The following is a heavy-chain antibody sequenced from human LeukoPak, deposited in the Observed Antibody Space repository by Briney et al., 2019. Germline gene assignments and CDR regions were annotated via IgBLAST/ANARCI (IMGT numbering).Heavy chain of an antibody. CDR1: GGSISSGGYY. Sequence: SETLSLTCTVSGGSISSGGYYWSRIRQPPGKGLEWIGYIYHSGSTYYNPSLKSRVTISVDRSKNQFSLKLSSVTAADTAVYYCARTYYDILTGYPQGDWFDPWGQGTLVTVSS. V-gene: IGHV4-30-2*01. CDR2: IYHSGST. J-gene: IGHJ5*02. CDR3: ARTYYDILTGYPQGDWFDP. D-gene: IGHD3-9*01.